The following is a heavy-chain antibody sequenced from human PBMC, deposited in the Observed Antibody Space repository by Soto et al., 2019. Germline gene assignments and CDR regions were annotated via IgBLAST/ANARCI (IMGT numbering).Heavy chain of an antibody. Sequence: ASVKVSCKASGYTFTSYDINWVRQATGQGLEWMGWMNPNSGNTGYAQKFQGRVTMTRNTSISTAYMELSSLRSEDTAVYYCARGLRTRIKISVAAKSYYGMDVWGQGTTVTVSS. D-gene: IGHD3-3*01. CDR3: ARGLRTRIKISVAAKSYYGMDV. CDR1: GYTFTSYD. V-gene: IGHV1-8*01. CDR2: MNPNSGNT. J-gene: IGHJ6*02.